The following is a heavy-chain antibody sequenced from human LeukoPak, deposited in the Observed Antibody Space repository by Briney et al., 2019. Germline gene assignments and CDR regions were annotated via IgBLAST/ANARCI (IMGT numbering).Heavy chain of an antibody. J-gene: IGHJ4*02. CDR1: GGSISSSSYY. CDR2: TYYSGNI. Sequence: PSETLSLTCTVSGGSISSSSYYCGWIRQPPGKGLEWIGSTYYSGNIYYNPSLKSRVTIFVDTSKNQFSLKLSSVTAADTAVYYCQSRYLEWLLDYWGQGTLVTVSS. CDR3: QSRYLEWLLDY. D-gene: IGHD3-3*01. V-gene: IGHV4-39*01.